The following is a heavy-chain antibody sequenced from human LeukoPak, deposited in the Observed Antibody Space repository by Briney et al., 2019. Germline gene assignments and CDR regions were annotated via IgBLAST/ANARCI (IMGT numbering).Heavy chain of an antibody. CDR1: GFTFSSYC. Sequence: GGSVSLSCAASGFTFSSYCMHWVRQAPGKGLEGVAGIWYYGSNKYYADSVKGRFTISRDNSKNTLYLQMNSLRAEDTAGYYCARHMEIAVAGNYYYYGMDVWGQGTTVTVSS. D-gene: IGHD6-19*01. V-gene: IGHV3-33*01. J-gene: IGHJ6*02. CDR3: ARHMEIAVAGNYYYYGMDV. CDR2: IWYYGSNK.